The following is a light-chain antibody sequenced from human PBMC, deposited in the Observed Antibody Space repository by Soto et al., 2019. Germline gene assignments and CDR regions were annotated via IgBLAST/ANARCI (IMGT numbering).Light chain of an antibody. J-gene: IGKJ3*01. CDR2: HAS. V-gene: IGKV1-9*01. CDR3: QQFYCYSSS. CDR1: QGISNH. Sequence: DIQLTQSPSFLSASVGDRVTITCRASQGISNHFAWYQQEPAKAPSLLIYHASTLESAVPSRFSGSQSGTEFSLTYRFLQPGYFARYFRQQFYCYSSSFGPGTKVDVK.